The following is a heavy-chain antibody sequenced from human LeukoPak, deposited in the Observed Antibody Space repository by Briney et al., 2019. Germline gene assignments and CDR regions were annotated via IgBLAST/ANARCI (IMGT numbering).Heavy chain of an antibody. CDR3: ARRVGSGWPVQH. D-gene: IGHD6-19*01. CDR1: GYTFSSYD. V-gene: IGHV1-8*01. CDR2: MNPNSGNT. Sequence: ASVKVSCKASGYTFSSYDINWVRQATGQGLEWMGWMNPNSGNTGYAQKFQGRLNMTRNTSISTACMELSSLRSEDAAVYYCARRVGSGWPVQHWGQGTLVTVSS. J-gene: IGHJ1*01.